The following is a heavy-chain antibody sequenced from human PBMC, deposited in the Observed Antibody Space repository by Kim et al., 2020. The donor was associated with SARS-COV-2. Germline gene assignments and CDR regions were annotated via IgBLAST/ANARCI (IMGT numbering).Heavy chain of an antibody. D-gene: IGHD4-17*01. J-gene: IGHJ2*01. CDR2: AHYRGST. V-gene: IGHV4-59*13. CDR3: ARDPLGGGDYPYWYFDL. CDR1: GASITSYY. Sequence: SETLSLTCAVSGASITSYYWTWIRQSPGKGLEWIGYAHYRGSTNYNPSLKSRVTISVDTSKNQFSLKLSSVTAADTAVYYCARDPLGGGDYPYWYFDLWGPGTLITVSS.